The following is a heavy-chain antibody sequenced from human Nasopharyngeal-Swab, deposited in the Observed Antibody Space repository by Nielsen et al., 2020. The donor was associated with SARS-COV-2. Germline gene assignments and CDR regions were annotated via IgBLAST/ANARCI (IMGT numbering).Heavy chain of an antibody. CDR3: ARALLWFGESILDDAFDI. CDR2: ISYDGRKK. Sequence: GESLKISCAASGFTFSSYAMHWVRPAPGKGLEWVAVISYDGRKKYYADSVKGRFTISRDNSKNTLYLQMNSLRAEDTAVYYCARALLWFGESILDDAFDIWGQGTMVTVSS. CDR1: GFTFSSYA. D-gene: IGHD3-10*01. J-gene: IGHJ3*02. V-gene: IGHV3-30*04.